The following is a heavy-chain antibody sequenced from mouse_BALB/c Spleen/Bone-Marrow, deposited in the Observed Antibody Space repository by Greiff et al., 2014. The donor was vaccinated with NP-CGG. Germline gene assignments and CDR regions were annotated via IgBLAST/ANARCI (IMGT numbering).Heavy chain of an antibody. J-gene: IGHJ4*01. D-gene: IGHD2-10*02. CDR3: AYGNYGYAMDY. Sequence: VQLQESGAELARPGASVKMSCKASGYTFTSYTMHWVKQRPGQGLEWIGYINPSSSYTNYNQKFKDKATLTADKSSSTAYMQLSSLTSEDSAVYYCAYGNYGYAMDYWGQGTSVTVSS. V-gene: IGHV1-4*01. CDR2: INPSSSYT. CDR1: GYTFTSYT.